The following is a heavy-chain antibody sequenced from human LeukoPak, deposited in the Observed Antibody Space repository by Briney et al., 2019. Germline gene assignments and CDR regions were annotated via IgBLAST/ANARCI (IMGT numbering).Heavy chain of an antibody. CDR1: GFTFSSYG. J-gene: IGHJ4*02. Sequence: GGSLRLSCAASGFTFSSYGMHWVRQAPGKGLEWVAVISYDGSNKYYADSVKGRFTISRDNSKNTLYLQMNSLRAEDTAVYYCAKVPLPHSSSWPQAYYFDYWGQGTLVTVSS. D-gene: IGHD6-13*01. V-gene: IGHV3-30*18. CDR3: AKVPLPHSSSWPQAYYFDY. CDR2: ISYDGSNK.